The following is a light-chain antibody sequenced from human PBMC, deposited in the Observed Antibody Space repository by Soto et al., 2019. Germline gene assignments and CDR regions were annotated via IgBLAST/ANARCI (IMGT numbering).Light chain of an antibody. V-gene: IGKV1-27*01. CDR3: QQANSFPLT. J-gene: IGKJ4*01. CDR1: LPISNY. CDR2: AAS. Sequence: DIQITQSPSSLSASVGDRLTITCRASLPISNYLAWYQQKQGKIPNILIYAASTLQAGVPSRFSGSGSGTDFTLTISRLQPEDFETYYCQQANSFPLTFGGGTKVDIK.